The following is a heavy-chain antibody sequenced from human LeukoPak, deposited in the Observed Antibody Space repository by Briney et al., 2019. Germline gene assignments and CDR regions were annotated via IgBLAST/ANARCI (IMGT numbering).Heavy chain of an antibody. J-gene: IGHJ4*02. Sequence: AAVTVSFKSSGYTFTSYDINWVRQATGQGRGWMGWMNPNSGNAGYAQKFQGRVTMTRNTSISTAYMELSSLRSEDTAVYYCALRFLEWSQEYYFDYWGQGTLVTDSS. V-gene: IGHV1-8*01. D-gene: IGHD3-3*01. CDR1: GYTFTSYD. CDR2: MNPNSGNA. CDR3: ALRFLEWSQEYYFDY.